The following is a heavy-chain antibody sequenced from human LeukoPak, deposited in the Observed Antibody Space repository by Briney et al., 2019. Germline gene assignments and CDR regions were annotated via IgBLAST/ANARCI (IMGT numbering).Heavy chain of an antibody. D-gene: IGHD4-17*01. Sequence: PGGSLRLSCAASGFTFSSYGMSWVRQAPGKGLEWVSAISGSGGSTYYADSVKGRFTISRDNSKNTLYLQMNSLRAEDTAVYYCAKAPAGPTVRWFDPWGQGTLVTVSS. CDR2: ISGSGGST. CDR1: GFTFSSYG. V-gene: IGHV3-23*01. CDR3: AKAPAGPTVRWFDP. J-gene: IGHJ5*02.